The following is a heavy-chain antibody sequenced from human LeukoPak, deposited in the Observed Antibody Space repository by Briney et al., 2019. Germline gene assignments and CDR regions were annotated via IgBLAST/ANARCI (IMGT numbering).Heavy chain of an antibody. CDR1: GGSISSYY. D-gene: IGHD2/OR15-2a*01. CDR3: ARAIIGSNTGWYFDY. CDR2: IYYSGST. Sequence: SETLSLTCTVSGGSISSYYWSWIRQPPGKGLERIGYIYYSGSTNYNPSLKSRVTISVDTSKNQFSLKLSSVTAADTAVYYCARAIIGSNTGWYFDYWGQGTLVTVSS. J-gene: IGHJ4*02. V-gene: IGHV4-59*01.